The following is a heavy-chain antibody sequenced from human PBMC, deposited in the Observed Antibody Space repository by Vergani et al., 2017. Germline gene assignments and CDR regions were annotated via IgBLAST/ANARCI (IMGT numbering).Heavy chain of an antibody. Sequence: QMQLQESGPGLVKASETLSLTCTVSGDSIISRSYYWGWIRQPPGKGLEWIGSIYNSGNGDSSSSLKSRVTISADTSKNQFSLRLTSVTAADTAVYYCARGKYDADSTSHSRGRYFDVWGRGTLVTVPS. D-gene: IGHD1-26*01. CDR2: IYNSGNG. CDR1: GDSIISRSYY. V-gene: IGHV4-39*01. CDR3: ARGKYDADSTSHSRGRYFDV. J-gene: IGHJ2*01.